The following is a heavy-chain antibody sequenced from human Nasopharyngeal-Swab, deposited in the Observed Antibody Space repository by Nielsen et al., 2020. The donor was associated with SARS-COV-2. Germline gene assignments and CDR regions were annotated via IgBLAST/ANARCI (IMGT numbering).Heavy chain of an antibody. CDR1: GFTFSSYG. Sequence: GESLKISCAASGFTFSSYGMHWVRQAPGKGLEWVAAISYDGSNKYYADSVKGRFTISRDNSKNTLYLQMNSLRAEDTAVYYCAKGYFLDYWGQGTLVTVSS. CDR3: AKGYFLDY. V-gene: IGHV3-30*18. J-gene: IGHJ4*02. D-gene: IGHD2/OR15-2a*01. CDR2: ISYDGSNK.